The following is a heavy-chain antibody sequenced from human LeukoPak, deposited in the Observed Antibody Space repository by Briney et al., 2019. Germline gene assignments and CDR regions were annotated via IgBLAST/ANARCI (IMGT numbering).Heavy chain of an antibody. D-gene: IGHD1/OR15-1a*01. CDR2: INGDGSNA. V-gene: IGHV3-74*01. CDR3: AKQMRD. CDR1: GFTLSSYW. Sequence: GGSLRLPCAASGFTLSSYWMHWVRQVPGKGLVWVSQINGDGSNAYYADPVKGRFTISRDNAKNTLYLQVNNLRAEDTAVYYCAKQMRDWGQGTLVTVSS. J-gene: IGHJ4*02.